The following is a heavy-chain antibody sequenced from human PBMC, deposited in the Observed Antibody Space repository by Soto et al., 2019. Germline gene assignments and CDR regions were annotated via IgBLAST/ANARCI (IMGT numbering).Heavy chain of an antibody. CDR3: ARGNPRPFDY. CDR2: IYYSGST. Sequence: SETLSLTCTVSGCSISSGGYYWSWIRQHPGKGLEWIGYIYYSGSTYYNPSLKSRVTISVDTSKNQFSLKLSSVTAADTAVYYCARGNPRPFDYWGQGTLVTVSS. V-gene: IGHV4-31*03. J-gene: IGHJ4*02. CDR1: GCSISSGGYY. D-gene: IGHD6-6*01.